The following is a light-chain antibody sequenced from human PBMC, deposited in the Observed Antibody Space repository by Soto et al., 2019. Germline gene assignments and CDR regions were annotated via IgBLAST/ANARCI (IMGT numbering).Light chain of an antibody. CDR2: WAS. CDR3: QQYYSTPWT. CDR1: QSVLYSSNNKNY. Sequence: DIVMTQSPDSLAVSLGERATINCKSSQSVLYSSNNKNYLAWYQQKPGQPPKLLIYWASNRESGVPDRFSGSGSGTDFPLSISRLQAEDVAVYYCQQYYSTPWTFGQGTKVEIK. J-gene: IGKJ1*01. V-gene: IGKV4-1*01.